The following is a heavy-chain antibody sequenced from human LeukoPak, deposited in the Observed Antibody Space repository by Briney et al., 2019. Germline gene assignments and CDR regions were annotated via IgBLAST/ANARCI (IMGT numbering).Heavy chain of an antibody. CDR3: AREFGGVYSYGYDRVSHLYYFDY. CDR2: INPSGGST. Sequence: ASVKVSCKASGYTFTSYYMHWVRQAPGQGLEWMGIINPSGGSTSYAQKFQGRVTMTRDTSTSTVYMELSSLRSEDTAVYYCAREFGGVYSYGYDRVSHLYYFDYWGQGTLVTVSS. D-gene: IGHD5-18*01. V-gene: IGHV1-46*01. CDR1: GYTFTSYY. J-gene: IGHJ4*02.